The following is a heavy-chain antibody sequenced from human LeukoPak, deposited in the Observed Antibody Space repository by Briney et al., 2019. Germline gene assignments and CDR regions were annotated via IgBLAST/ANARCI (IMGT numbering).Heavy chain of an antibody. V-gene: IGHV4-39*07. Sequence: SETLSLTCTVSGGSISNSSYYWGWIRQPPGKGLEWIGSIYYSGSTYYNPSLKSRVTISVDTSKNQFSLKLSSVTAADTAVYYCARSRDGYNYDFDYWGQGTLVTVSS. CDR3: ARSRDGYNYDFDY. J-gene: IGHJ4*02. CDR2: IYYSGST. CDR1: GGSISNSSYY. D-gene: IGHD5-24*01.